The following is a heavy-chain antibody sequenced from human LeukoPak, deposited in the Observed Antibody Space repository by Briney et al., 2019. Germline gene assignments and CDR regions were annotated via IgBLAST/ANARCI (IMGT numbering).Heavy chain of an antibody. CDR1: GFTFSSYS. CDR2: IKQDGSEK. J-gene: IGHJ6*02. CDR3: VREARSRSGMDV. Sequence: GGSLRLSRAASGFTFSSYSMNWVRQAPGKGLEWVANIKQDGSEKYYVDSVKGRFTISRDNAKNSLYLQMNSLRAEDTAVYYCVREARSRSGMDVWGQGTTVTVSS. V-gene: IGHV3-7*01.